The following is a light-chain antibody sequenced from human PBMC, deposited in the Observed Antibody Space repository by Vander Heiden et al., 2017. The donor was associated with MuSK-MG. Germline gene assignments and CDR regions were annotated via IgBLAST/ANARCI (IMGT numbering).Light chain of an antibody. CDR2: QDS. CDR3: QAWDGGSSVI. CDR1: NMGDKY. J-gene: IGLJ2*01. Sequence: SYELTQSPSLSVSPGQTASITCSGNNMGDKYVCWYQQKPAQSPVLVIFQDSQRPAGIPERLSGSNSGNTATLTISGTKAIEEADYYCQAWDGGSSVIFGGGTKLTVL. V-gene: IGLV3-1*01.